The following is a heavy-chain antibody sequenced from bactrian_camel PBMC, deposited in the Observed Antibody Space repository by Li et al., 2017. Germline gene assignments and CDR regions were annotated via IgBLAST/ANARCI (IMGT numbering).Heavy chain of an antibody. J-gene: IGHJ4*01. CDR2: IDTDGST. D-gene: IGHD3*01. CDR1: GYTVSRYC. Sequence: QLVESGGGSVQAGGSLRLGCAVSGYTVSRYCMGWFRQRLGKEREGVATIDTDGSTSYADSVKGRFIISRDNVENTLTLQMTSLKPEDTAVYYCASEATDWVHPLYRRRCAGQGTQVTVS. V-gene: IGHV3S26*01.